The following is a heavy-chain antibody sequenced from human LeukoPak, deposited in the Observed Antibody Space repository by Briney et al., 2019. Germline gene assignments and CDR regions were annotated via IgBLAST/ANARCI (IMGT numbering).Heavy chain of an antibody. J-gene: IGHJ4*02. CDR1: GGSISSNY. CDR2: IYSGVST. Sequence: PSETLSLTCTVSGGSISSNYWSRIRQPPGKGLEWIGYIYSGVSTNYNPSLKSRVTISADTSKNQFSLKLSSVTAADTAVYYCARLYGTAMVFDYWGQGTLVTVSS. CDR3: ARLYGTAMVFDY. D-gene: IGHD5-18*01. V-gene: IGHV4-59*08.